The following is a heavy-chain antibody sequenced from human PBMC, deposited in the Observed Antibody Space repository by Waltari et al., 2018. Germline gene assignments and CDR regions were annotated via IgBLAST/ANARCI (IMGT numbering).Heavy chain of an antibody. D-gene: IGHD5-12*01. V-gene: IGHV2-5*01. J-gene: IGHJ4*02. CDR3: AHRRPMPVVATIGFDY. CDR2: IYWNDDK. CDR1: GFSLSTSGVG. Sequence: QITLKESGPTLVKPTQTLTLTCTFSGFSLSTSGVGVGWIRQHPGKALEWLALIYWNDDKRYSPSLKSRLTITKDTSKNQVVLTMTNMDPVDTATYYCAHRRPMPVVATIGFDYWGQGTLVTVSS.